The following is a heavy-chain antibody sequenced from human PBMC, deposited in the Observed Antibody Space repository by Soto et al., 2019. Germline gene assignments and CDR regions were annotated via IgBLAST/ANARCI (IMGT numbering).Heavy chain of an antibody. J-gene: IGHJ4*02. CDR2: INAGNGNT. V-gene: IGHV1-3*01. CDR1: GYTFTSYA. Sequence: ASVKVSCKASGYTFTSYAMHWVRQAPGQRLEWMGWINAGNGNTKYSQKFQGRVTITRDTSASTAYMELSSLRSEDTAVYYCARVKSVVGKYYFDYWGQGTLVTVSS. CDR3: ARVKSVVGKYYFDY. D-gene: IGHD2-15*01.